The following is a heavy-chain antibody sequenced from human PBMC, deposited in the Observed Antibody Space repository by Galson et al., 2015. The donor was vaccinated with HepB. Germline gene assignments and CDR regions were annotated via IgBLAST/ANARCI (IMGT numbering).Heavy chain of an antibody. CDR2: LYWDDDS. CDR1: GFSISTVGVG. CDR3: AGICCGGCSYDY. D-gene: IGHD5-18*01. V-gene: IGHV2-5*02. Sequence: PALVKPTQTLTLTCTFSGFSISTVGVGVGWLRRPPGKALEWLALLYWDDDSRYSPSLENRLTISRGTSTSQVVLTMTDMDPVDTATYCSAGICCGGCSYDYWGQGTLVTVSS. J-gene: IGHJ4*02.